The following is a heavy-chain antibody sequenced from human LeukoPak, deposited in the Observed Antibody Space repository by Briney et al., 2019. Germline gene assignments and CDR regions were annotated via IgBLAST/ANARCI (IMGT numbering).Heavy chain of an antibody. V-gene: IGHV3-9*01. CDR1: GFTLDDYA. Sequence: GGSLRLSCAASGFTLDDYAMHWVRQAPGKGLEWVSGISWNSGSIGYADSVKGRFTISRDNAKNSLYLQMNSLRAEDTALYYCAKDISDSSGWNAFDIWGQGTMVTVSS. CDR3: AKDISDSSGWNAFDI. CDR2: ISWNSGSI. J-gene: IGHJ3*02. D-gene: IGHD6-19*01.